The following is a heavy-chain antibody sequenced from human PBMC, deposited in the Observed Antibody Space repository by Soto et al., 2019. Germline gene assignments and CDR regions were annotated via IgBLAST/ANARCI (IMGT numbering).Heavy chain of an antibody. V-gene: IGHV4-31*03. CDR1: GGSISSGGYY. CDR3: ARVPGTRYYYYGMDV. CDR2: IYYSGST. J-gene: IGHJ6*02. Sequence: SETLSLTCTVSGGSISSGGYYWSWIRQHPGKGLEWIGYIYYSGSTYYNPSLKSRVTISVDTSKNQFSLKLSSVAAADTAVYYSARVPGTRYYYYGMDVWGQGTTVTVSS. D-gene: IGHD1-1*01.